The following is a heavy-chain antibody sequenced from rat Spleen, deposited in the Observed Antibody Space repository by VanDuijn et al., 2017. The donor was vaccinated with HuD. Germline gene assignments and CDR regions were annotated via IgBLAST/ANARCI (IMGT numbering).Heavy chain of an antibody. V-gene: IGHV5-25*01. CDR1: GFTFSDYY. D-gene: IGHD1-6*01. J-gene: IGHJ2*01. CDR3: ARRHYGYTDYFDY. CDR2: ISPSGGST. Sequence: EVQVVESGGGLVQPGRSMKLSCAASGFTFSDYYMAWVRQAPTKGLEWVASISPSGGSTYYRDSVKGRFSVSRENAKDTLHLQVDSLRSEDTATYYCARRHYGYTDYFDYWGQGVMVTVSS.